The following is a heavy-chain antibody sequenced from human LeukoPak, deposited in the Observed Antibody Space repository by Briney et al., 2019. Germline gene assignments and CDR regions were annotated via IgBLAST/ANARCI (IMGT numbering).Heavy chain of an antibody. Sequence: SVKVSCKASGGTFSSYAISWVRQAPGQGLEWMGGIIPIFGTANCAQKFQGRVTITTDESTSTAYMELSSLRSEDTAVYYCARVVVRWDQYYFDYWGQGTLVTVSS. CDR2: IIPIFGTA. J-gene: IGHJ4*02. CDR1: GGTFSSYA. V-gene: IGHV1-69*05. D-gene: IGHD1-26*01. CDR3: ARVVVRWDQYYFDY.